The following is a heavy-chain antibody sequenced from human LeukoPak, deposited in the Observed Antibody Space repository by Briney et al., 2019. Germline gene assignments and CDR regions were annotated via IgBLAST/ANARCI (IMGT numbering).Heavy chain of an antibody. D-gene: IGHD3/OR15-3a*01. CDR1: GFTFSDYS. J-gene: IGHJ6*03. Sequence: GGSLRLSCAGSGFTFSDYSMNWVRQAPGKGLEWVSYISSGSSTIDNADSVKGRFTISRDNAKNSLYLQMNSLRAEDTAVYYCARVYRNEEGFWTPNNYMDVWGKGTTVTVSS. V-gene: IGHV3-48*01. CDR2: ISSGSSTI. CDR3: ARVYRNEEGFWTPNNYMDV.